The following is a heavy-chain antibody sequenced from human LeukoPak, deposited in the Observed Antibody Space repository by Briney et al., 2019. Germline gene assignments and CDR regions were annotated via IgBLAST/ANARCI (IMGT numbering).Heavy chain of an antibody. CDR2: IYYSGST. V-gene: IGHV4-39*07. CDR3: AKGTSSGWYYFDY. J-gene: IGHJ4*02. CDR1: GGSISSYD. Sequence: SETLSLTCTVSGGSISSYDWSWIRQPPGKGLEWIGSIYYSGSTYYNPSLKSRVTISVDTSKNQFSLKLSSVTAADTAVYYCAKGTSSGWYYFDYWGQGTLVTVSS. D-gene: IGHD6-19*01.